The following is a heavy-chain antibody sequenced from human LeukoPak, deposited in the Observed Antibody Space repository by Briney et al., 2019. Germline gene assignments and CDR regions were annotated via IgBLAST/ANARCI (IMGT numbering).Heavy chain of an antibody. CDR1: GDSVSSHIAA. Sequence: SQTLSLTCGISGDSVSSHIAAWNWIRQSPSRGLEWLGRTYYRSKWYDDFAVPVKSRIIITSDTSKNQFSLQLNSVTPEDTAVYYCAREQYPRGSSSGPFDYWGQGTLVTVSS. J-gene: IGHJ4*02. V-gene: IGHV6-1*01. CDR3: AREQYPRGSSSGPFDY. CDR2: TYYRSKWYD. D-gene: IGHD6-13*01.